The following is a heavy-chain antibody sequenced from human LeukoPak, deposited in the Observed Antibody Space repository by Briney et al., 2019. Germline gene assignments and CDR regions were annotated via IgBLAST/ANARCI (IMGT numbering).Heavy chain of an antibody. CDR3: ARHLRGVRGTFDY. D-gene: IGHD3-10*01. J-gene: IGHJ4*02. Sequence: GGSLRLSCAASGFTFSSYAMSWVRQAPGKGLEWVSAISGSGGTIYYADSVRGRFTISRDNAKNSLYLQMNSLRAEDTATYFCARHLRGVRGTFDYWGQGTLVTVSS. CDR2: ISGSGGTI. V-gene: IGHV3-23*01. CDR1: GFTFSSYA.